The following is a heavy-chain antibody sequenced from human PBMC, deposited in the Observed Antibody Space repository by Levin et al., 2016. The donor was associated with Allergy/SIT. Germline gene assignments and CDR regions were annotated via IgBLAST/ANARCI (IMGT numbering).Heavy chain of an antibody. D-gene: IGHD3-3*01. CDR1: GFTFSSYG. Sequence: LSLTCAASGFTFSSYGMHWVRQAPGKGLEWVAVISYDGSNKYYADSVKGRFTISRDNSKNTLYLQMNSLRAEDTAVYYCAKGDYDFWSGYYEGGDFDYWGQGTLVTVSS. J-gene: IGHJ4*02. V-gene: IGHV3-30*18. CDR2: ISYDGSNK. CDR3: AKGDYDFWSGYYEGGDFDY.